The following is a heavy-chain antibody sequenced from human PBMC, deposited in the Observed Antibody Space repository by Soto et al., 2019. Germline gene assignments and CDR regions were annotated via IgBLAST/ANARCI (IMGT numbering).Heavy chain of an antibody. V-gene: IGHV4-34*01. Sequence: SETLSLTCAVYGGSFSGYYWSWIRQPPGKGLEWIGEINHSGSTNYNPSLKSRVTISVDTSKNQFSLKLRSVTAADTAVYYCARGRASLVWFGGRAYFDYWGQGTQVTVSS. CDR2: INHSGST. CDR1: GGSFSGYY. D-gene: IGHD3-10*01. CDR3: ARGRASLVWFGGRAYFDY. J-gene: IGHJ4*02.